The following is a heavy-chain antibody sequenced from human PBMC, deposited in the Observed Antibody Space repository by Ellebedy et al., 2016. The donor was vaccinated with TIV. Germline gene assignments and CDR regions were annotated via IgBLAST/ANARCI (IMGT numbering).Heavy chain of an antibody. CDR3: ARRGNYLGDAFDI. Sequence: GGPLRLSXAASEFTFSYYSMNWVRQAAGKGLEWISYIVGTGTTTYYADSVKGRFTISRDKSKNSLFLQMNSLRDDDTAVYYCARRGNYLGDAFDIWGQGAMVIVSS. CDR2: IVGTGTTT. D-gene: IGHD1-26*01. CDR1: EFTFSYYS. V-gene: IGHV3-48*02. J-gene: IGHJ3*02.